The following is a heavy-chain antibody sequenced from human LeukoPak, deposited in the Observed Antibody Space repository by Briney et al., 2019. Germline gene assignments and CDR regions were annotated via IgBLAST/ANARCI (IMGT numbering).Heavy chain of an antibody. CDR1: GFTFDDYA. J-gene: IGHJ4*02. CDR3: AKDSDIVVGNYFDY. D-gene: IGHD2-15*01. CDR2: ISWNSGSI. V-gene: IGHV3-9*01. Sequence: PGRSLRLSCAASGFTFDDYAMHWVRQAPGKGLEWVSGISWNSGSIGYADSVEGRFTISRDNAKNSLYLQMNSLRAEDTALYYCAKDSDIVVGNYFDYWGQGTLVTVSS.